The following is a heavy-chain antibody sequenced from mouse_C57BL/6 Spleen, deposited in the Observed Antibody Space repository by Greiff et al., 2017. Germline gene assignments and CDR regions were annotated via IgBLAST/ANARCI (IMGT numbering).Heavy chain of an antibody. CDR1: GYAFSRSW. Sequence: QVQLKESGPELVKPGASVKISCKASGYAFSRSWMNWVKQRPGKGLEWIGRIYPGDGDTNYNGKFKGKATLTADKSSSTAYMQLSSLTSEDSAVYFCARSEYLGGSSYEYAMDYWGQGTSVTVSS. D-gene: IGHD1-1*01. CDR3: ARSEYLGGSSYEYAMDY. J-gene: IGHJ4*01. CDR2: IYPGDGDT. V-gene: IGHV1-82*01.